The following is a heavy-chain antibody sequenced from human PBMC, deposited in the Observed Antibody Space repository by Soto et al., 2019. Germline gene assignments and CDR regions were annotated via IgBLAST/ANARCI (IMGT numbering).Heavy chain of an antibody. CDR3: ARGYCSGGSCSGGHYFDY. CDR1: GGSISSGGYY. D-gene: IGHD2-15*01. V-gene: IGHV4-31*03. J-gene: IGHJ4*02. CDR2: IYYSGST. Sequence: QVQLQESGPGLVKPSQTLSLTCTVSGGSISSGGYYWSWIRQHPGKGLEWIGYIYYSGSTYYNPSLKRRVTISVDTSKNQFSLKLSSVTAADTAVYYCARGYCSGGSCSGGHYFDYWGQGTLVTVSS.